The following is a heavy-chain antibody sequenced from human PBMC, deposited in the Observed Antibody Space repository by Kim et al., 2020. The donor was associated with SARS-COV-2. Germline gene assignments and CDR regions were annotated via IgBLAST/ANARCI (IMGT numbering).Heavy chain of an antibody. Sequence: SYADAVKGRFTISRDNSKNTLYMQMNSLRDEDTAIYYCAKGGSGWYWFDPRGQGTLVTVSS. CDR3: AKGGSGWYWFDP. J-gene: IGHJ5*02. V-gene: IGHV3-23*05. D-gene: IGHD6-19*01.